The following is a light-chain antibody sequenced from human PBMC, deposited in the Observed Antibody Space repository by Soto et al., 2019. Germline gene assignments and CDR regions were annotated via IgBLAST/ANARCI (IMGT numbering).Light chain of an antibody. Sequence: QSALTQPASVSGSPGQSIAVSCTGTSSDVGGYNFVSWYQHHPGKAPKLIIYDVNNRPSGVSDRFSGSKSGNTASLTISGRQAEDEADYYCTSDTNSFTYGFGAGTKLTV. J-gene: IGLJ1*01. CDR2: DVN. CDR1: SSDVGGYNF. CDR3: TSDTNSFTYG. V-gene: IGLV2-14*03.